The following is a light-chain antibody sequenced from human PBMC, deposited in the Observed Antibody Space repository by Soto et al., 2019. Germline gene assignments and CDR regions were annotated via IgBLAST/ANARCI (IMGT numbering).Light chain of an antibody. CDR2: AAS. V-gene: IGKV1-5*01. CDR1: QTISFS. Sequence: DMQMTQAPSTLSASVGDRVTITCRASQTISFSLAWYQQKPGNAPKLLIYAASTLQSGVPSRFSGSVPGTDFTLTISCLQSEDFAPYVCQQYVKYPVTFGQGTKVDIK. CDR3: QQYVKYPVT. J-gene: IGKJ1*01.